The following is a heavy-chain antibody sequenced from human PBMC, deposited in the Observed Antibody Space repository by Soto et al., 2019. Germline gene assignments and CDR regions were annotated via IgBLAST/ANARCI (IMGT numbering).Heavy chain of an antibody. D-gene: IGHD6-13*01. CDR1: GFTFGDYA. V-gene: IGHV3-49*03. CDR2: IRSKAYGGTT. J-gene: IGHJ4*02. CDR3: TRDPSPGQQLVDY. Sequence: PGGSLRLSCTASGFTFGDYAMSWFRQAPGKGLEWVGFIRSKAYGGTTEYAASVKGRFTISRDDSKSIAYLQMNSLKTEDTAVYYCTRDPSPGQQLVDYWGQGTLVTVS.